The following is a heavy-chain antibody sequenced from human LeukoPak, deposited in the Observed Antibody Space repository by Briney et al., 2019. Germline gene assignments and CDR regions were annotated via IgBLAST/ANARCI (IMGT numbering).Heavy chain of an antibody. CDR3: AKDISATKPYYADY. CDR1: GFTFSSYS. D-gene: IGHD6-13*01. J-gene: IGHJ4*02. Sequence: GGSLRLSCAASGFTFSSYSMSWVRQAPGKGLEWVSCISGSGRSTYYADSVKGRFTISRDNSKNTVYLQMNTLRAEDTAVYYCAKDISATKPYYADYWGQGTLVTVSS. CDR2: ISGSGRST. V-gene: IGHV3-23*01.